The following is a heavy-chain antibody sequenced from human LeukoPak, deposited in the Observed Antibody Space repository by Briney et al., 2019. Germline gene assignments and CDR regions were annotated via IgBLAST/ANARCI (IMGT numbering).Heavy chain of an antibody. D-gene: IGHD5-18*01. CDR3: ATDPDVHGYTWFDP. CDR1: GLTFSSYW. V-gene: IGHV3-74*01. J-gene: IGHJ5*02. Sequence: PGGSLRLSCAASGLTFSSYWMHWVRQAPGNGLVWVSRINGNGNSPTYAASVKGRFTISRDNAKNTLYLQMNNLRAEDTAVYYCATDPDVHGYTWFDPWGQGTLVTVSS. CDR2: INGNGNSP.